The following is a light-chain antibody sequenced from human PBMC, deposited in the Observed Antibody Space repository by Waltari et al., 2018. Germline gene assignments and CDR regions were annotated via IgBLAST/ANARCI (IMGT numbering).Light chain of an antibody. J-gene: IGKJ1*01. CDR1: QSLVHSDGNTY. V-gene: IGKV2-30*02. CDR3: MQGTDWPRWT. CDR2: KGS. Sequence: DVVMTQSPLSLPVTLGQPDTIPCRSSQSLVHSDGNTYLSWFQQRPGQYPRRLMYKGSNRDSWVPDRFSGSGSGTGFTLKISRVEAEDVGVYYCMQGTDWPRWTFGQGTKVEIK.